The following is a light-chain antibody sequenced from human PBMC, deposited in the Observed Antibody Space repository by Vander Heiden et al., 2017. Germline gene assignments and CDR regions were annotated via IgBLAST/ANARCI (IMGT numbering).Light chain of an antibody. CDR2: SAS. J-gene: IGKJ1*01. CDR3: QRTYDAPWT. Sequence: DIQLTQSPSSLPASVGDRVTITCRVSQGISKYLNWNRQKPGKVPKLLIYSASNLQSGVPSRFSGSGSGTDFTLTISSLQAEDFATYYCQRTYDAPWTFGQGTRVEIK. CDR1: QGISKY. V-gene: IGKV1-27*01.